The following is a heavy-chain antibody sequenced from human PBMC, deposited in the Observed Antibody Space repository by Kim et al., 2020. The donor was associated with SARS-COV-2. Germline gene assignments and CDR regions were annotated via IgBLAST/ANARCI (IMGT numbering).Heavy chain of an antibody. Sequence: GGSLRLSCAASGFTFSSYAMSWVRQAPGKGLEWVSAISGSGGSTYYADSVKGRFTISRDNSKNTLYLQMNSLRAEDTAVYYCAKDLVIDVVVTAIPGINAFDIWGQGTMVTVSS. V-gene: IGHV3-23*01. CDR2: ISGSGGST. CDR1: GFTFSSYA. D-gene: IGHD2-21*02. CDR3: AKDLVIDVVVTAIPGINAFDI. J-gene: IGHJ3*02.